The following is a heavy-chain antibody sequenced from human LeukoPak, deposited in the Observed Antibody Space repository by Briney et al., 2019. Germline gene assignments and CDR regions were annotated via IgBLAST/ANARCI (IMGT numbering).Heavy chain of an antibody. D-gene: IGHD1-14*01. CDR3: ARDGFYYHYYMDV. J-gene: IGHJ6*03. V-gene: IGHV4-39*07. CDR2: ISYSGAT. Sequence: SETLSLTCTLSGGTVTSSTYFWGWIRQPPGKGLEWIGSISYSGATYYNPSLKSRVSMSVHTSKNQFSLKLSSVTAADTVVYYCARDGFYYHYYMDVWGEGTTVTVSS. CDR1: GGTVTSSTYF.